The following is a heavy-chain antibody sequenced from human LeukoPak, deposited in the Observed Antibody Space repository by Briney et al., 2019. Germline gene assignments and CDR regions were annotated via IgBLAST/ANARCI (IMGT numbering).Heavy chain of an antibody. CDR2: IGSSGSTI. V-gene: IGHV3-48*03. D-gene: IGHD3-10*01. CDR3: ARSPMIRGVYYYMDV. Sequence: PGGSLRLSCAASGFTFSSYEMNWVRQAPGKGLEWVSYIGSSGSTIYYADSVKGRFTVSRDNAKNSLYLQMNSLRAEDTALYYCARSPMIRGVYYYMDVWGKGTTVTVSS. CDR1: GFTFSSYE. J-gene: IGHJ6*03.